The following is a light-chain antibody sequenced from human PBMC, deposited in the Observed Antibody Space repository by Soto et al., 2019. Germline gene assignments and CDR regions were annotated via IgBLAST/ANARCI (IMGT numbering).Light chain of an antibody. V-gene: IGKV3-20*01. Sequence: EIVLTQSPGTLSLSPGEGATLSCRASQSVGSNYLAWYQQKPGQAPRLLIYGASSRATGIPDRFSGSASGTDFTLTISRLEPEDFAVYYCQQYAGSPWTFGQGTKVEIK. CDR3: QQYAGSPWT. J-gene: IGKJ1*01. CDR2: GAS. CDR1: QSVGSNY.